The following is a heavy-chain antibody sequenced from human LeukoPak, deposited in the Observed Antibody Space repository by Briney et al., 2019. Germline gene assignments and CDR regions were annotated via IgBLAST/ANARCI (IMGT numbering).Heavy chain of an antibody. CDR1: GGSISSYY. CDR3: ARDLFQTYFDY. D-gene: IGHD3-10*02. CDR2: IYYSGST. Sequence: PSETLSLTCTVSGGSISSYYWSWIRQPPGKGLEWIGYIYYSGSTNYNPSLKSRVTISVDTSKNQCSLKLSSVTAADTAVYYCARDLFQTYFDYWGQGTLVTVSS. V-gene: IGHV4-59*01. J-gene: IGHJ4*02.